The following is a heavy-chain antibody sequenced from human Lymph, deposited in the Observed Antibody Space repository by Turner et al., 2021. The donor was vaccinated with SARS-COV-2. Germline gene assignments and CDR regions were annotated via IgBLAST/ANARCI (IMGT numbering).Heavy chain of an antibody. V-gene: IGHV1-69*10. CDR2: IITILAIE. CDR1: GGTFSSYA. Sequence: QVQLVQSGAEVKKPGSSVKVSCKASGGTFSSYAITWVRQAPGQGLEWMGGIITILAIENCAKKFQGRVTITADKSTSTAYMELSSLRSEDTAVYYCARDSPYCSSTSCYDPWGQGTLVTVSS. D-gene: IGHD2-2*01. CDR3: ARDSPYCSSTSCYDP. J-gene: IGHJ5*02.